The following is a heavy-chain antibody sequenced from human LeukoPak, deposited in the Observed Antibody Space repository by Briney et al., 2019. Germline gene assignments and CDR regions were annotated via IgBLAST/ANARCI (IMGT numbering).Heavy chain of an antibody. Sequence: ASVKVSCKASGGTFSSYTISWVRQAPGQGLEWTGRIIPILGIANYAQKFQGRVTITADKSTSTAYMELSSLRSEDTAVYYCARDRTGRDGYNFPGYWGQGTLVTVSS. J-gene: IGHJ4*02. D-gene: IGHD5-24*01. V-gene: IGHV1-69*04. CDR1: GGTFSSYT. CDR2: IIPILGIA. CDR3: ARDRTGRDGYNFPGY.